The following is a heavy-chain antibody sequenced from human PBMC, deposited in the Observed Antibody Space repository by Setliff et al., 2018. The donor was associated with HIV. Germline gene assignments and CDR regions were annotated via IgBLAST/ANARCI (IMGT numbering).Heavy chain of an antibody. Sequence: SETLSLTCAVSGYSISSGYYWGWIRQPPGKGLEWIGSIYHSGSTYYNPSLKSRVTILVDTSKNQFSLKLSSVTAADTAVYYCARADDYYDSSGYYRYYYYGMDVWGQGTTVTVSS. J-gene: IGHJ6*02. V-gene: IGHV4-38-2*01. CDR3: ARADDYYDSSGYYRYYYYGMDV. D-gene: IGHD3-22*01. CDR2: IYHSGST. CDR1: GYSISSGYY.